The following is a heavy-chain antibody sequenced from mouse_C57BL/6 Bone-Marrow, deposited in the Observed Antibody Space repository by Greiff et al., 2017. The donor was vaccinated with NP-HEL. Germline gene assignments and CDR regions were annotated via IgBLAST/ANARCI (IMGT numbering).Heavy chain of an antibody. V-gene: IGHV1-64*01. CDR1: GYTFTSYW. D-gene: IGHD5-5*01. CDR3: ARQATLPYYFDY. CDR2: IHPNSGST. Sequence: VQLQQPGAELVKPGASVKLSCKASGYTFTSYWMHWVKQRPGQGLEWIGMIHPNSGSTNYNEKFKGKATLTADKSSSTAYMELRSLTSEDSAVYFCARQATLPYYFDYWGQGTTLTVSS. J-gene: IGHJ2*01.